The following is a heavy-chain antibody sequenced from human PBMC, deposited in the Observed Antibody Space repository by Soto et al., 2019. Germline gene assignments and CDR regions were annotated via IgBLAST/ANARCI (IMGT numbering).Heavy chain of an antibody. CDR2: INSDGSTT. J-gene: IGHJ4*02. CDR3: ARVNPGYSYVNY. V-gene: IGHV3-74*01. CDR1: GFTFSSYW. D-gene: IGHD5-18*01. Sequence: EVPLVESGGGLVQPGGSLRLSCAASGFTFSSYWMLWVRQAPGKGLVWVSRINSDGSTTSYADSVKGRFTISRDNAKNSLYLQMNRLRAEDTAVYYCARVNPGYSYVNYWGQGTLVTVSS.